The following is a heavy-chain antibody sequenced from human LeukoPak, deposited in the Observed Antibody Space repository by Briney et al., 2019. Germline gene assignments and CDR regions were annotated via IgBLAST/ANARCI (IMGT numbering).Heavy chain of an antibody. CDR1: GGSISSCY. D-gene: IGHD3-3*01. V-gene: IGHV4-59*01. CDR2: IYYSGST. J-gene: IGHJ4*02. CDR3: ARAGGLYDFWSGYYYVY. Sequence: PSETLSPTCTVSGGSISSCYWSWIRQPPGKGLEWIGYIYYSGSTNYNPSLKSRVTISVDTSKNQFSLKLSSVTAADTAVYYCARAGGLYDFWSGYYYVYWGQGTLVTVSS.